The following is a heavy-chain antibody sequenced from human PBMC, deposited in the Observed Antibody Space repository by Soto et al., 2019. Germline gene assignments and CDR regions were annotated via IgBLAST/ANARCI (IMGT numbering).Heavy chain of an antibody. V-gene: IGHV3-23*01. CDR2: ISGSGGTT. J-gene: IGHJ4*02. Sequence: EVQLLESGGGLVQPGGSLRLSCAASGFTFRSFDMSWVRQAPGKGLEWVSGISGSGGTTYYGDSVKGRFTISRDNSKNTLYLEMNSLRAEDTAVYYCAKGRDSSGYPRPFDHWGQGTLVSVSS. D-gene: IGHD3-22*01. CDR3: AKGRDSSGYPRPFDH. CDR1: GFTFRSFD.